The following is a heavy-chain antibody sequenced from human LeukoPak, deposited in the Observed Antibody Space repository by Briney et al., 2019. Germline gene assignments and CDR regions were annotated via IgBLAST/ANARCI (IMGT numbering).Heavy chain of an antibody. CDR1: GYTFTSYG. Sequence: ASVKVSCKASGYTFTSYGISWVRQAPGQGLEWMGWISAYNGNTNYAQKLQGRVTMTTDTSTSTAYMELRSLRSDDTAVYYCARGHDFRGGSNWFDPWGQGTLVTVSS. V-gene: IGHV1-18*01. J-gene: IGHJ5*02. CDR3: ARGHDFRGGSNWFDP. CDR2: ISAYNGNT. D-gene: IGHD3-3*01.